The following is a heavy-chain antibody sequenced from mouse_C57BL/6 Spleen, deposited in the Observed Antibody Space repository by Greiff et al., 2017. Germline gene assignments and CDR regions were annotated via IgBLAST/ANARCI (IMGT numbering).Heavy chain of an antibody. Sequence: EVQLQQSGPELVKPGASVKISCTASGYTFTDYYMNWVKQSHGKSLEWIGDINPNNGGTSYNQKFKGKATLTVDKSSSTAYMELRSLTSEDSAVYYCARPDYWGQGTTLTVSS. CDR2: INPNNGGT. J-gene: IGHJ2*01. CDR3: ARPDY. CDR1: GYTFTDYY. V-gene: IGHV1-26*01.